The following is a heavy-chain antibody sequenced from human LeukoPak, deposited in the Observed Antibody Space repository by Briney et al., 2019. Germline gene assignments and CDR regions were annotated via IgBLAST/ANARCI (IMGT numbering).Heavy chain of an antibody. CDR1: GFTVSSNS. D-gene: IGHD1-26*01. V-gene: IGHV3-53*01. CDR3: ARDLYSGSYRPLGY. Sequence: GGSLRLSCTVSGFTVSSNSMSWVRQAPGKGLEWVSFIYSDNTHYSDSVKGRFTISRDNSKNTLYLQMNSLRAEDTAVYYCARDLYSGSYRPLGYWGQGTLVTVSS. J-gene: IGHJ4*02. CDR2: IYSDNT.